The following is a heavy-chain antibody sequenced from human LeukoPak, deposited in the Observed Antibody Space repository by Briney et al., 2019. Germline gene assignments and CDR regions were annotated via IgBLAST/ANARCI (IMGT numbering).Heavy chain of an antibody. Sequence: QASETLSLTCAVYGESLSHYYWNWIRQSPGKGLEWIGEIDEIGRTNYNLSLKSPATISVDRSKNQFSLKLKSVTAADTAVYYCARPTYCSVTTCTGAMDVWGQGTTVTVSS. CDR3: ARPTYCSVTTCTGAMDV. J-gene: IGHJ6*01. CDR1: GESLSHYY. V-gene: IGHV4-34*01. D-gene: IGHD2-15*01. CDR2: IDEIGRT.